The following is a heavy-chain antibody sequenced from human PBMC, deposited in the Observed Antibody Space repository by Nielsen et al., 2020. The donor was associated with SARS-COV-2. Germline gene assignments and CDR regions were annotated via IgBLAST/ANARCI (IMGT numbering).Heavy chain of an antibody. CDR2: IYYSGST. J-gene: IGHJ6*02. Sequence: SETLSLTCTVSGGSVSSGDYYGCWIRQPPGKGLEWIGYIYYSGSTYYNPSLKSRVTISVDTSKNQFSLKLSSVTAADAAVYYCARGFGARWYYYYGMDVWGQGTTVTVSS. D-gene: IGHD1-26*01. CDR1: GGSVSSGDYY. V-gene: IGHV4-30-4*01. CDR3: ARGFGARWYYYYGMDV.